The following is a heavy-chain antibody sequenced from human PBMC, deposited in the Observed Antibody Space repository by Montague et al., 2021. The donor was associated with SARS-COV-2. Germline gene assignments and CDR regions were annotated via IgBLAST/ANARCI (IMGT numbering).Heavy chain of an antibody. CDR1: GGSTSSSSNY. CDR2: IYYSGST. Sequence: SETLSLTCTVSGGSTSSSSNYWGWIRQPPGKGLEWIGSIYYSGSTYYNSSLKSRVTISVDTSKSQFSLKLNSVTAADTAVYYCARLVWFGELSSENWFDPWGQGTLVTVSS. J-gene: IGHJ5*02. V-gene: IGHV4-39*01. D-gene: IGHD3-10*01. CDR3: ARLVWFGELSSENWFDP.